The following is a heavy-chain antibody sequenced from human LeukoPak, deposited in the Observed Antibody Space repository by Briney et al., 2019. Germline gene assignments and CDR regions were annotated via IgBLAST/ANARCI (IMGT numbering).Heavy chain of an antibody. CDR1: GVSITNTIYF. D-gene: IGHD2-15*01. J-gene: IGHJ4*02. CDR3: ARLKAFDCTGRSCFLSPSAFFDS. V-gene: IGHV4-39*01. Sequence: SETLSLTCSVSGVSITNTIYFWAWIRQPPGKGLEWIGSVYYAASRSEFYNPSPESRISMSLDTSKNQFSLTLTSVTAADTASYFCARLKAFDCTGRSCFLSPSAFFDSWGLGTRVTVSS. CDR2: VYYAASRSE.